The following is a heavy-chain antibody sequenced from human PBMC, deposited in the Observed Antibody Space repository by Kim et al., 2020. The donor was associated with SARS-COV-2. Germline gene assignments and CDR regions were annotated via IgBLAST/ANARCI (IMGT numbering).Heavy chain of an antibody. Sequence: GGSLRLSCAASGFTFSDYYMSWIRQAPGKGLEWVSYISSSSSYTNYADSVKGRFTISRDNAKNSLYLQMNSLRAEDTAVYYCARSTDVDWSGGTHGMDVWGQGTTVTVSS. J-gene: IGHJ6*02. CDR1: GFTFSDYY. D-gene: IGHD3-9*01. V-gene: IGHV3-11*03. CDR2: ISSSSSYT. CDR3: ARSTDVDWSGGTHGMDV.